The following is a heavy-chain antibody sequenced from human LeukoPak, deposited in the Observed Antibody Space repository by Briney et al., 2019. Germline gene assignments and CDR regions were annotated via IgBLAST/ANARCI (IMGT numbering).Heavy chain of an antibody. CDR2: INHSGST. V-gene: IGHV4-34*01. CDR1: GGSFSGYY. CDR3: ARGDYDFWILSRRWNWFDP. D-gene: IGHD3-3*01. Sequence: PSETLSLTCAVYGGSFSGYYWSWIRQPPGKGLEWIGEINHSGSTNYNPSLKSRVTISVDTSKNQFSLKPSSVTAADTAVYYCARGDYDFWILSRRWNWFDPWGQGTLVTVSS. J-gene: IGHJ5*02.